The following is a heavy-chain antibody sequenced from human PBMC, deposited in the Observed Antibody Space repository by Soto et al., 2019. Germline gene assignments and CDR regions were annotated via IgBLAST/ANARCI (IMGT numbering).Heavy chain of an antibody. CDR2: ISSGSSYI. D-gene: IGHD3-10*01. V-gene: IGHV3-21*01. J-gene: IGHJ4*02. CDR1: GFTFSSYT. CDR3: ARDILSGGAYPDY. Sequence: GGSLRLSCAASGFTFSSYTMNWVRQVPGKGLEWVSSISSGSSYIYYADSVKGRFTISRDNAKNSLFLQMNSLRAEDTAVYYCARDILSGGAYPDYWGQGTKVTVSS.